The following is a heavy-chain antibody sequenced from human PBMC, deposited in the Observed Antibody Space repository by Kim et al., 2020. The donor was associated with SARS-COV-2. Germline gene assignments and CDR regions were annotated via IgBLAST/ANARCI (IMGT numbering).Heavy chain of an antibody. Sequence: GGSLRLSCAASGFTFRTYGMHWVRQAPGKGLEWVSVITYDGTNKYYADSVKGRFTVSSDNSKNTLDLQVNSLKPEDTAVYDCALVPRGWLLVDFEFCG. J-gene: IGHJ4*01. CDR2: ITYDGTNK. CDR1: GFTFRTYG. D-gene: IGHD2-15*01. V-gene: IGHV3-30*03. CDR3: ALVPRGWLLVDFEF.